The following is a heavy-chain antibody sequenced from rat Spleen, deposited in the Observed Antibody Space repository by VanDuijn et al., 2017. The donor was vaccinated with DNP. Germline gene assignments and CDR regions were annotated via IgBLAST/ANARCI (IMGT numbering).Heavy chain of an antibody. D-gene: IGHD2-5*01. V-gene: IGHV5-19*01. CDR2: ISPSGGST. Sequence: EVQLVESGGGLVQPGRSLKLSCAASEFTFSNYGMAWVRQAPTKGLEWVATISPSGGSTYYRDSVKGRFTISRDNAKSTLYLQMDSLRSEDTATYYCATVLTDYWGQGVMVTVSS. CDR3: ATVLTDY. CDR1: EFTFSNYG. J-gene: IGHJ2*01.